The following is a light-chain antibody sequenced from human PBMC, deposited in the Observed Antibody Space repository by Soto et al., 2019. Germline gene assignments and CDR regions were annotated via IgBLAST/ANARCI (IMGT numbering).Light chain of an antibody. CDR3: GAWDDSLNGVL. Sequence: QSVLTRPPSASGTPGQKVTISCSGSSSNIGRNTVNWYQQVPGTAPKLLMYSDNQRPSGVPDRFSGSRSGTSVSLAISGLQSEDEADYYCGAWDDSLNGVLFGGGTKLTVL. CDR2: SDN. CDR1: SSNIGRNT. J-gene: IGLJ2*01. V-gene: IGLV1-44*01.